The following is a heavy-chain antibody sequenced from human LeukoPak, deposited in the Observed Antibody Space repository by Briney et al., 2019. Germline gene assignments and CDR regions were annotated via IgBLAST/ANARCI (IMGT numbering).Heavy chain of an antibody. V-gene: IGHV7-4-1*02. D-gene: IGHD3-9*01. Sequence: EASVKVSCKASGYTFTSYGISWVRQAPGQGLEWMGWINTNTGNPTYAQGFTGRFVFSLDTSVSTAYLQISSLKAEDTAVYYCARDLRPYCDILTGYYSGERVSAFDIWGQGTMVTVSS. CDR2: INTNTGNP. CDR3: ARDLRPYCDILTGYYSGERVSAFDI. J-gene: IGHJ3*02. CDR1: GYTFTSYG.